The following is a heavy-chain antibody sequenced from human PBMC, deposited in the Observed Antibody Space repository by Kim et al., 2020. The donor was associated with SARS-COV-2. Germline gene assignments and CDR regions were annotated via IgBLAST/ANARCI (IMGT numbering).Heavy chain of an antibody. CDR3: ARAGAMDSYLIYYYYGMDV. Sequence: SETLSLTCTVSGGSISSYYWSWIRQPPGKGLEWIGYIYYSGSTNYNPSLKSRVTISVDTSKNQFSLKLSSVTAADTAVYYCARAGAMDSYLIYYYYGMDVWGQGTTVTVSS. D-gene: IGHD2-2*01. CDR1: GGSISSYY. V-gene: IGHV4-59*01. J-gene: IGHJ6*02. CDR2: IYYSGST.